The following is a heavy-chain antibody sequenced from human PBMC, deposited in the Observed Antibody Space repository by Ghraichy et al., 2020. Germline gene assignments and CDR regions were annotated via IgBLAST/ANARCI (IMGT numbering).Heavy chain of an antibody. Sequence: GGSLRLFCAASGFTFSSYWMSWVRQAPGKGLEWVANIKQDGSEKYYVDSVKGRFTISRDNAKNSLYLQMNSLRAEDTAVYYCARRPRIVMAYYYYYGMDVWGQGTTVTVSS. CDR3: ARRPRIVMAYYYYYGMDV. V-gene: IGHV3-7*01. CDR1: GFTFSSYW. D-gene: IGHD2/OR15-2a*01. CDR2: IKQDGSEK. J-gene: IGHJ6*02.